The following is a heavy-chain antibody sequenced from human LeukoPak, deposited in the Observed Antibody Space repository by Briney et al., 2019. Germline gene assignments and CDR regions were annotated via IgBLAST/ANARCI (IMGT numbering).Heavy chain of an antibody. CDR3: ASGHHFDY. J-gene: IGHJ4*02. CDR2: TYYRSKWYN. Sequence: SQTLSLTCAISGDSVSSNTATWNWIRQSPSRGLEWLGRTYYRSKWYNGYAVSVESRMTINADTSKNQLSLQLNSVTPEDTAVYFCASGHHFDYWGQGTLVTVSS. V-gene: IGHV6-1*01. CDR1: GDSVSSNTAT.